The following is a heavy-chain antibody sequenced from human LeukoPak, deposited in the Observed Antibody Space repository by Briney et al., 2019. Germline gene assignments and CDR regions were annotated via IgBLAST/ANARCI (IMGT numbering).Heavy chain of an antibody. V-gene: IGHV3-23*01. CDR2: ISGSGGST. CDR3: ATYRQVLLPFES. D-gene: IGHD2-8*02. J-gene: IGHJ4*02. Sequence: PGGSLRLTCAASGFTFSSYAMSWVRQAPGKGLEWVSAISGSGGSTYYADSVKGRFTISRDNSKNTLYLQMNSLRAEDTAIYYCATYRQVLLPFESWGQGTLVTVSS. CDR1: GFTFSSYA.